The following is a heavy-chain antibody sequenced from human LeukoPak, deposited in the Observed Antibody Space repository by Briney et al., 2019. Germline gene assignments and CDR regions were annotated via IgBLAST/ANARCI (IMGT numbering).Heavy chain of an antibody. D-gene: IGHD6-19*01. CDR2: MNPNSGNT. J-gene: IGHJ3*02. CDR3: ARGLQETLGWLKAFSAFDI. CDR1: GYTFTSYD. Sequence: ASVKVSCKASGYTFTSYDINWVRQATGQGLEWMGWMNPNSGNTGYAQKFQGRVTMTRNTSISTAYMELSSLRSDDTAVYYCARGLQETLGWLKAFSAFDIWGQGTMVTVSS. V-gene: IGHV1-8*01.